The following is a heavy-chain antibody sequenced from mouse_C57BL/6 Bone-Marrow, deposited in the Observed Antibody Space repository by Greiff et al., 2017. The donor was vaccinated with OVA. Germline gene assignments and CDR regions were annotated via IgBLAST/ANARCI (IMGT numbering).Heavy chain of an antibody. CDR2: IYPRSGNT. CDR1: GYTFTSYG. V-gene: IGHV1-81*01. D-gene: IGHD1-1*01. Sequence: QVQLQQSGAELARPGASVKLSCKASGYTFTSYGISWVKQRTGQGLEWIGEIYPRSGNTYYNEKFKGKATLTADKSSSTAYMELRSLTSEDSAVYFCASRGSYYYGSSYRAMDYWGQGTSVTVSS. J-gene: IGHJ4*01. CDR3: ASRGSYYYGSSYRAMDY.